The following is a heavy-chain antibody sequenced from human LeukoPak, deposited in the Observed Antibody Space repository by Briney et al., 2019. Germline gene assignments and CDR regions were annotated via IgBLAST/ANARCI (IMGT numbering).Heavy chain of an antibody. CDR3: ASDSTVTTLDY. CDR2: ISWNSGTI. V-gene: IGHV3-9*01. D-gene: IGHD4-17*01. Sequence: GGSLRLSCAASGFTFDDYVMNWVRQAPGKGLEWVSGISWNSGTIGYADSVKGRFTISRDNAKNSLYLQMNSLRAEDTAVYYCASDSTVTTLDYWGQGTLVTVSS. CDR1: GFTFDDYV. J-gene: IGHJ4*02.